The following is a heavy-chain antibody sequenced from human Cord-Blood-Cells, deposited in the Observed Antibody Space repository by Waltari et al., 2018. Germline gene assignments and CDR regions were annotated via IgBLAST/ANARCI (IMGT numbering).Heavy chain of an antibody. CDR2: INPSGGST. Sequence: QVQLVQSGAEVKKPGASVKVSCKASGYTFTSYYMHWVRQAPGQGLEWMGIINPSGGSTSYAQKFPGRFTMTRDTSTSTVYIELSSLGSEDTSVYYCASAAASPLAAAGADYWGQGTLVTVSS. CDR3: ASAAASPLAAAGADY. D-gene: IGHD6-13*01. CDR1: GYTFTSYY. V-gene: IGHV1-46*01. J-gene: IGHJ4*02.